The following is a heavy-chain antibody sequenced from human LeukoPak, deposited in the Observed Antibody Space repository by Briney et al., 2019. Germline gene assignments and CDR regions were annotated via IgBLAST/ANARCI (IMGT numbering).Heavy chain of an antibody. CDR2: IYYSGST. J-gene: IGHJ4*02. D-gene: IGHD3-3*01. Sequence: SETLSLTCTVSGGSISSYYWSWIRQPPGKGQEWIGYIYYSGSTNYNPSLKSRVTISVDTSKNQFSLKLSSVTAADTAVYYCARYLPYYDFWSGPRLGYFDYWGQGTLVTFSS. V-gene: IGHV4-59*08. CDR3: ARYLPYYDFWSGPRLGYFDY. CDR1: GGSISSYY.